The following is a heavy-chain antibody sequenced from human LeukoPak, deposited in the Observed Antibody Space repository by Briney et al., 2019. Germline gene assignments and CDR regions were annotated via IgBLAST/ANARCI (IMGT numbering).Heavy chain of an antibody. J-gene: IGHJ4*02. CDR3: ARDQGIAVAGTLDY. CDR1: GFTFSSYW. D-gene: IGHD6-19*01. V-gene: IGHV3-7*01. Sequence: GGSLRLSCAASGFTFSSYWMSWGRQAPGKGLEWVANIKQDGSEKYYVDSVKGRFTISRDNAKNSLYLQMNSLRAEDTAVYYCARDQGIAVAGTLDYWGQGTLVTVSS. CDR2: IKQDGSEK.